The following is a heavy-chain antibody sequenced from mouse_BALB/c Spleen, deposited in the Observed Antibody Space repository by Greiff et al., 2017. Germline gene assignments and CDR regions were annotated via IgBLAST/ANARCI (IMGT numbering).Heavy chain of an antibody. CDR3: ARDRGVVATDAMDY. J-gene: IGHJ4*01. D-gene: IGHD1-1*01. CDR1: GFTFSDYY. Sequence: EVQLVESGGGLVKPGGSLKLSCAASGFTFSDYYMYWVRQTPEKRLEWVATISDGGSYTYYPDSVKGRFTISRDNAKNNLYLQMSSLKSEDTAMYYCARDRGVVATDAMDYWGQGTSVTVSS. V-gene: IGHV5-4*02. CDR2: ISDGGSYT.